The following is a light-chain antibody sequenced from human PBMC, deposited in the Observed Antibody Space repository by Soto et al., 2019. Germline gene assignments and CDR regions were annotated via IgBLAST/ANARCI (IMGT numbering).Light chain of an antibody. J-gene: IGKJ5*01. CDR2: GAS. CDR1: QNIVNW. V-gene: IGKV1-5*01. CDR3: QQYNTYSAT. Sequence: SVGDRVTITCRASQNIVNWLAWYQQKPGKAPKILIYGASTLERGVPSRFSGSGSGTEFTLTITNLQPDDSATYYCQQYNTYSATFGQGTRLEIK.